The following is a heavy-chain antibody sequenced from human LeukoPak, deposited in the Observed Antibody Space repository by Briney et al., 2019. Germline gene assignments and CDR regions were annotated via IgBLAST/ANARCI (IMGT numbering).Heavy chain of an antibody. CDR2: INAGNGNT. CDR3: ARDGRRIAVADY. Sequence: ASVKVSCKASGYTFTSYAMHWVRQAPGQRLEWMGWINAGNGNTEYSQKFQGRVTITRDTSASTAYMELSSLRSEDTAVYYCARDGRRIAVADYWGQGTLVTVSS. D-gene: IGHD6-19*01. V-gene: IGHV1-3*01. J-gene: IGHJ4*02. CDR1: GYTFTSYA.